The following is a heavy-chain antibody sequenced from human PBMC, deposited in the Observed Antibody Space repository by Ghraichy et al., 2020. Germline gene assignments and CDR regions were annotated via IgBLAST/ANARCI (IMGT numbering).Heavy chain of an antibody. CDR3: ARSLRGDSYYFGMDV. CDR1: GGSISDYY. V-gene: IGHV4-59*08. D-gene: IGHD2-21*02. J-gene: IGHJ6*02. CDR2: IYSTGTT. Sequence: SETLSLTCTVSGGSISDYYWTWIRQPPGEGLEWIGFIYSTGTTNYNPSLKSRVTISVDTSKNQFSLNLSSVTAADTAVYYCARSLRGDSYYFGMDVWGQGTAVTVSS.